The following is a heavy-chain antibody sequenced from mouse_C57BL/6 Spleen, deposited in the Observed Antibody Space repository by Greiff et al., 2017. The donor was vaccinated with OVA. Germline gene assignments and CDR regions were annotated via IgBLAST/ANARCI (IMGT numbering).Heavy chain of an antibody. D-gene: IGHD2-5*01. J-gene: IGHJ2*01. V-gene: IGHV1-80*01. CDR2: IYPGDGDT. Sequence: QVQLQQSGAELVKPGASVKISCKASGYAFSSYWMNWVKQRPGKGLEWIGQIYPGDGDTNYNGKFKGKATLTADKSSSTAYMQLSSLTSDDAAVYFCARRGSSNHYFDYWGQGTTLTVSS. CDR3: ARRGSSNHYFDY. CDR1: GYAFSSYW.